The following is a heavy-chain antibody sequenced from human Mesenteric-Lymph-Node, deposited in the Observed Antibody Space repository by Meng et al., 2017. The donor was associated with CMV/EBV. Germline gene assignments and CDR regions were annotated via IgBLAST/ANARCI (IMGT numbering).Heavy chain of an antibody. CDR1: GFNVRDKY. CDR2: IYRGDNT. V-gene: IGHV3-66*01. J-gene: IGHJ4*02. D-gene: IGHD3-10*01. CDR3: TGDSVSNPNLDY. Sequence: HLVGSGGCLVQPGGSLRLSCAASGFNVRDKYMSWVRQAPGKGLEWVCIIYRGDNTYYIDSVKDRFTVSRDNSKNTMYLQMNSLRVEDTAVYYCTGDSVSNPNLDYWGQGTLVTASS.